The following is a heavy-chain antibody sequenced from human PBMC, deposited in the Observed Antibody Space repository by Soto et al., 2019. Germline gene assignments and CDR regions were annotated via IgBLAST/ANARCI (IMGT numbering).Heavy chain of an antibody. D-gene: IGHD4-4*01. CDR3: VREGISNYNEYFDY. CDR2: ITGSGIYI. V-gene: IGHV3-21*02. J-gene: IGHJ4*02. Sequence: EVQLVESGGGLVKPGGSLRLSCAASGFIFATYTINWVRQAPGKGLEWVSSITGSGIYIRYADSVKGRFTISRDNAKASLYLQMNSLRAEDTAVYYCVREGISNYNEYFDYWGQGTLVTVSS. CDR1: GFIFATYT.